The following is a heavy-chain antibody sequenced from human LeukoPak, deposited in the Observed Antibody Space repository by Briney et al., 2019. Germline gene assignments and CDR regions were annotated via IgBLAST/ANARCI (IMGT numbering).Heavy chain of an antibody. D-gene: IGHD1-26*01. CDR3: ARVLSGSYDNYFDY. CDR1: GFTFSSYG. V-gene: IGHV3-33*01. CDR2: IWYDGSNK. Sequence: GRSLRLSCAASGFTFSSYGIHWVRQAPGKGLEWVAVIWYDGSNKYYADSVKGRFTISRDNSKNTVYLQMNSLRAEDTAVYYCARVLSGSYDNYFDYWGQGTLVTVSS. J-gene: IGHJ4*02.